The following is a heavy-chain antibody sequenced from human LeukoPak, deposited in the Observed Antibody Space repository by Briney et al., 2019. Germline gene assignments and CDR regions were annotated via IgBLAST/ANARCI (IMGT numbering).Heavy chain of an antibody. CDR1: GYRFTMYW. J-gene: IGHJ6*01. CDR2: IYPGDSDT. Sequence: GESLKISCKGLGYRFTMYWIGWVRQIPGKGLEWMAIIYPGDSDTRYSPSFQGQVTISADKSTSTAYLQWDSLKASDTAVYYCARHMGSYYYGMDVWGPGTTVTVSS. V-gene: IGHV5-51*01. CDR3: ARHMGSYYYGMDV. D-gene: IGHD3-10*01.